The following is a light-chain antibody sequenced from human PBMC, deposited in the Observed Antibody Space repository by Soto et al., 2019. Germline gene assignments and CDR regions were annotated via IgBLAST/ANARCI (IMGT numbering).Light chain of an antibody. CDR3: QQGEA. CDR2: AAS. V-gene: IGKV1-39*01. Sequence: DIQMTQSPSSLSASVGDRVTITCRASQSISSYLNWYQQKPGKAPKLLIYAASSLQSGVPSRFSGSGSGTDFTLTISSRQPEDFATYYCQQGEAFGQGTKVEIK. J-gene: IGKJ1*01. CDR1: QSISSY.